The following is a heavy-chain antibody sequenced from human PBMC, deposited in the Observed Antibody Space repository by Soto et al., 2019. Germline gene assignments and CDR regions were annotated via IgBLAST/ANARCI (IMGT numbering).Heavy chain of an antibody. V-gene: IGHV4-34*01. CDR2: INHSGST. Sequence: SETLSLTCAVYGGSFSGYYWSWIRQPPGKGLEWIGEINHSGSTNYNPSLKSRVTISVDTSKNQFSLRLSSVTAADTAVYYCARGDVTYYYDSSGSTPPRLFDYWGQGTLVTVLL. CDR3: ARGDVTYYYDSSGSTPPRLFDY. D-gene: IGHD3-22*01. CDR1: GGSFSGYY. J-gene: IGHJ4*02.